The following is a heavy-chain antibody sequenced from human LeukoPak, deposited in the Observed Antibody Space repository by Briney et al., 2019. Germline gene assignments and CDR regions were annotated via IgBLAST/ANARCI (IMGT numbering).Heavy chain of an antibody. CDR2: INPNSGGT. CDR3: ARDQGHLGYCSGGSCYISGGMDV. V-gene: IGHV1-2*04. D-gene: IGHD2-15*01. CDR1: GYTFTGYY. J-gene: IGHJ6*02. Sequence: GASVKVSCKASGYTFTGYYMHWVRQAPGQGLEWMGWINPNSGGTNYAQKFQGWVTMTRDTSISTAYMELSRLRSDDTAVYYCARDQGHLGYCSGGSCYISGGMDVWGQGTTVTVSS.